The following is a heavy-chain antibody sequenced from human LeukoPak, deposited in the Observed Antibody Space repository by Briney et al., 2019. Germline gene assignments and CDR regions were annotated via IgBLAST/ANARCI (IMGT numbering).Heavy chain of an antibody. J-gene: IGHJ3*01. Sequence: PSDTLSLLCTVSSGPLNSYYGFWLRHPPGKGLEWIGNVYHSGSAIYNPSLESRVTISVDRSKNQFSLNLSSVTAADTAVYYCARRGYYGSGAYDTWGQGTMFIVSS. CDR3: ARRGYYGSGAYDT. V-gene: IGHV4-59*08. CDR2: VYHSGSA. CDR1: SGPLNSYY. D-gene: IGHD3-10*01.